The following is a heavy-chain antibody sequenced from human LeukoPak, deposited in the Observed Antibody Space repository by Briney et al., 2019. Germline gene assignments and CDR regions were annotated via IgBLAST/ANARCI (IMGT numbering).Heavy chain of an antibody. CDR3: ARDMGGNTYWFAP. J-gene: IGHJ5*02. CDR2: INPSGGST. CDR1: GYTFTSHY. Sequence: GASVKVSCKASGYTFTSHYIHWVRQAPGQGLEWMGIINPSGGSTSYAQMFQGRVTMTRDTSTSTVYMELSSLRSEDTAVYYCARDMGGNTYWFAPWGQGTLVTVSS. V-gene: IGHV1-46*01. D-gene: IGHD4-23*01.